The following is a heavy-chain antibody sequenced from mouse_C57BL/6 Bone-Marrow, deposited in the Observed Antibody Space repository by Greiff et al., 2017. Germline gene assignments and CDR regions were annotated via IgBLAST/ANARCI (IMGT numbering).Heavy chain of an antibody. V-gene: IGHV5-17*01. CDR3: ARGTRDY. CDR1: GFTFSDYG. CDR2: ISSGSSTI. Sequence: EVKVVQSGGGLVKPGGSLKLSCAASGFTFSDYGMHWVRQAPEKGLGWVAYISSGSSTIYYADTVKGRFTISRDKAKNTLFLQMTSLRSEATALYYCARGTRDYWGQGTTLTVSS. J-gene: IGHJ2*01. D-gene: IGHD2-13*01.